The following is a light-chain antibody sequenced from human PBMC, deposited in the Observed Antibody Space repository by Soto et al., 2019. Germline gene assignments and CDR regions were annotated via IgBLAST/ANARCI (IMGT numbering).Light chain of an antibody. CDR1: SSDVGGYNF. CDR3: NSYTTSSTLV. J-gene: IGLJ1*01. CDR2: EVT. Sequence: QSALTQPASVSGSPGQSIPISCTGTSSDVGGYNFVSWYQQHPGKAPKLMIYEVTSRPSGVSNRFSGSKSGNTASLTISGLQAEDEADYYCNSYTTSSTLVFGTGTKVTVL. V-gene: IGLV2-14*03.